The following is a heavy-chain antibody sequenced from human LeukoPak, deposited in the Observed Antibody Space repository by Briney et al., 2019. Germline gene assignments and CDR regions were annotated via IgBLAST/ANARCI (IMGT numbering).Heavy chain of an antibody. Sequence: ASVKVSCKASGYTFTSYGISWVRQAPGQGLEWMGWISAYNGNTNYAQKLQGRVTMTTDTSTSTAYMELRSLRSDDTAVYYCAREGGRYCSGGSCYSSNGWYGGLSYWGQGTLVTVSS. D-gene: IGHD2-15*01. J-gene: IGHJ4*02. CDR1: GYTFTSYG. CDR2: ISAYNGNT. V-gene: IGHV1-18*01. CDR3: AREGGRYCSGGSCYSSNGWYGGLSY.